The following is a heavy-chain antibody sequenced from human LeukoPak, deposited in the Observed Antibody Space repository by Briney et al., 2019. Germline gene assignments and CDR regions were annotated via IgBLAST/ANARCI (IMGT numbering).Heavy chain of an antibody. V-gene: IGHV3-30*02. D-gene: IGHD4-17*01. CDR3: ARPKGAYGDSEDWYFDL. Sequence: SGGSLRLSCAASGFTFSSYGMHWVRQAPGKGLEWVAFIRYDGSNKYYADSVKGRFTISRDNSKNTLYLQMGSLRAEDMAVYYCARPKGAYGDSEDWYFDLWGRGTLVTVSS. CDR1: GFTFSSYG. CDR2: IRYDGSNK. J-gene: IGHJ2*01.